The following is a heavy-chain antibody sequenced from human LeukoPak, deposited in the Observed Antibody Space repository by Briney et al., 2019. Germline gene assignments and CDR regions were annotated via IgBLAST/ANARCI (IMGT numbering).Heavy chain of an antibody. CDR1: GFTFSSYG. CDR3: ARAQYYDYYYYGMDV. D-gene: IGHD1-26*01. V-gene: IGHV3-33*01. CDR2: IWYDGSNK. J-gene: IGHJ6*02. Sequence: GGSLRLSCAASGFTFSSYGVHWVRQAPGKGLEWVAVIWYDGSNKYYADSVKGRFTISRDNSKNTLYLQMNSLRAEDTAVYYCARAQYYDYYYYGMDVWGQGTTVTVSS.